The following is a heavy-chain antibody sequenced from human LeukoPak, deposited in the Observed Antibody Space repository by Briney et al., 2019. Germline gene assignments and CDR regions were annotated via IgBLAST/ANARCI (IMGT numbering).Heavy chain of an antibody. CDR3: GKGEKNRIGVAVKV. D-gene: IGHD6-19*01. J-gene: IGHJ4*02. CDR1: GFTFDDFA. CDR2: ISWNSGII. V-gene: IGHV3-9*03. Sequence: GRSLRLSCEASGFTFDDFAMHWVRQAPGKGLEWVSSISWNSGIIAYADSVKGRFTISRDNAKNFLYLQMHTLRAEDMAFYYCGKGEKNRIGVAVKVWGQGTLVTVSS.